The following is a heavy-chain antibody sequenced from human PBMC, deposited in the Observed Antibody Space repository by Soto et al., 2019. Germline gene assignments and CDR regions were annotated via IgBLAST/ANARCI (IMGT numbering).Heavy chain of an antibody. V-gene: IGHV3-23*01. Sequence: PGGSLRLSCAASGFTFSSYAMGWVRQAPGKGLEWVSAISGSGGSTYYADSVKGRFTISRDNSKNTLYLQMNSLRAEDTAVYYCARYSSGWPPIYYYYGMDVWGQGTTVTVSS. CDR2: ISGSGGST. CDR1: GFTFSSYA. J-gene: IGHJ6*02. D-gene: IGHD6-19*01. CDR3: ARYSSGWPPIYYYYGMDV.